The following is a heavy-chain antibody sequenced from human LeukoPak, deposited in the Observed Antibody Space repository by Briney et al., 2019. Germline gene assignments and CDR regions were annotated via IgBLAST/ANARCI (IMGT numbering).Heavy chain of an antibody. D-gene: IGHD6-13*01. CDR2: ITTSGANT. Sequence: GGSLRLSCAASGFTFSSYTMNWVRQAPGKGLEWVSGITTSGANTYYADSVKGRFTISRDNAKNSLYLQMNSLRAEDTAVYYCAQVSSPDYWGQGTLVTVSS. CDR3: AQVSSPDY. V-gene: IGHV3-23*01. J-gene: IGHJ4*02. CDR1: GFTFSSYT.